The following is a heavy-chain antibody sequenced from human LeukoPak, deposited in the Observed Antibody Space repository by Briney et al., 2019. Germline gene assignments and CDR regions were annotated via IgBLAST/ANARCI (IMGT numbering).Heavy chain of an antibody. V-gene: IGHV3-7*01. J-gene: IGHJ6*03. CDR3: ARVGGGYSSGWYGRYYYYMDV. CDR1: GFTFSSYW. CDR2: IKQDGSEK. D-gene: IGHD6-19*01. Sequence: GGSLRLSCAASGFTFSSYWMSWVRQAPGKGLEWVANIKQDGSEKYYVDSVKGRFTISRDNAKNSLYLQMNSPRAEDTAVYYCARVGGGYSSGWYGRYYYYMDVWGKGTTVTISS.